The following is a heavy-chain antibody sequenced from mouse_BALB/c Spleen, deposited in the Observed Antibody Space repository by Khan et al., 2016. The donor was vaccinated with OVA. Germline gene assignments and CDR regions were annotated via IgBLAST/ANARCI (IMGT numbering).Heavy chain of an antibody. Sequence: EVQLQESGPGLVKPSQSLSLTCTVTGYSITSDYAWNWIRQFPRNKLEWMGYISYSGSTSYNPSLKSRISITRDTSKNQFFLQLNSVTTEDTATYFFARSGYEAWFAYWGQGTLVTVSA. J-gene: IGHJ3*01. V-gene: IGHV3-2*02. CDR2: ISYSGST. D-gene: IGHD2-14*01. CDR1: GYSITSDYA. CDR3: ARSGYEAWFAY.